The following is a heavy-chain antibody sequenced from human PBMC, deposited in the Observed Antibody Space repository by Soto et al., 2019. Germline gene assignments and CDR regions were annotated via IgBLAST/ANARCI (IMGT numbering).Heavy chain of an antibody. CDR1: GYTFTTFN. J-gene: IGHJ4*02. Sequence: QVQLVQSGAELKKPGASVKVSCKTSGYTFTTFNINWVRQATGQGLEWMGWMNPNSGTTGYAQKFQDRLTLTRDTSITTAYMELSSLTSDDTAVYFCVRCGVAATYWGQGTQVTVSS. D-gene: IGHD2-21*01. CDR3: VRCGVAATY. V-gene: IGHV1-8*02. CDR2: MNPNSGTT.